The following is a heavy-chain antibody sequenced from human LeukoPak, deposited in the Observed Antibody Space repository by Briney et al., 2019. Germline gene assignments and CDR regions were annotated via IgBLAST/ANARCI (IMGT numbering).Heavy chain of an antibody. CDR2: FDPEDGET. J-gene: IGHJ4*02. CDR3: ATGFRSGWSFDY. CDR1: GYTFTSYG. V-gene: IGHV1-24*01. Sequence: ASVTVSCKASGYTFTSYGISWVRQAPGKGLEWMGGFDPEDGETIYAQKFQGRVTMTEDTSTDTAYMELSSLRSEDTAVYYCATGFRSGWSFDYWGQGTLVTVSS. D-gene: IGHD6-19*01.